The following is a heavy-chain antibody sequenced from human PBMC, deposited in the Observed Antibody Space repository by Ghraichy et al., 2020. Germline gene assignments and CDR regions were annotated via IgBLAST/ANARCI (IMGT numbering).Heavy chain of an antibody. D-gene: IGHD2-8*02. J-gene: IGHJ6*02. CDR3: ARDMYCTGTTCFSNGMDV. CDR1: GLTFSANY. V-gene: IGHV3-66*01. Sequence: GGSLRLSCAASGLTFSANYMVWVRQAPGKGLECVSFIHTGGSTFYADSVKGRFTISRDHSKNTLYLHMNSLRAEDTALYFCARDMYCTGTTCFSNGMDVWGQGTTVTVSS. CDR2: IHTGGST.